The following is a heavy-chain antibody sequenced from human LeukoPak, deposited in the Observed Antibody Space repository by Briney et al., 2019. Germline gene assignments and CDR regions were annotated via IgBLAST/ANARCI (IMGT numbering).Heavy chain of an antibody. CDR3: AGGTEAEKDIVVVPAATLFDY. CDR2: INHSGST. CDR1: GGSFSGYY. V-gene: IGHV4-34*01. D-gene: IGHD2-2*01. J-gene: IGHJ4*02. Sequence: PSETLSLTCAVYGGSFSGYYWSWIRQPPGKGLEWIGEINHSGSTNYNPSLESRVTISVDTSKNQFSLKLSSVTAADTAVYYCAGGTEAEKDIVVVPAATLFDYWGQGTLVTVSS.